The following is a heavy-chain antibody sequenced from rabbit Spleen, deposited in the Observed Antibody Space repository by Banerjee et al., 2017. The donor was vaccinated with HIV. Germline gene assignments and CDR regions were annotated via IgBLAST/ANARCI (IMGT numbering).Heavy chain of an antibody. D-gene: IGHD6-1*01. CDR1: GFDFSSYY. Sequence: QEQLVESGGGLVQPGGSLKLSCKGSGFDFSSYYMSWVRQAPGKRPEWIACIYNGDGSTYYASWAKGRFTISKTSSTTVTLEMPSLTAADTATYFCARDTVYAAYAGFGHATLHYFDLWGQGTLVTVS. CDR3: ARDTVYAAYAGFGHATLHYFDL. J-gene: IGHJ4*01. CDR2: IYNGDGST. V-gene: IGHV1S47*01.